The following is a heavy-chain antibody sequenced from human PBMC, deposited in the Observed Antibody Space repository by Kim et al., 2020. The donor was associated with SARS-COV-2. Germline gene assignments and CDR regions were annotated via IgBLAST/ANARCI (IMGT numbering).Heavy chain of an antibody. V-gene: IGHV3-48*02. CDR3: VNAFRENYAY. J-gene: IGHJ4*02. Sequence: IYYADSVEGRFTISRDNAKNSLYLQMNSLRDEETAVYYCVNAFRENYAYWGQGTLVIVSS. D-gene: IGHD3-16*01. CDR2: I.